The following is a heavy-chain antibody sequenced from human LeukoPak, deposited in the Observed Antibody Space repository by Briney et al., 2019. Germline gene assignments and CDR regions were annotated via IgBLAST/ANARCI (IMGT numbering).Heavy chain of an antibody. Sequence: SETLSLTCTLSGGSIGSYFWSWIRRPPGKGLEWIGYIFYTGSTNYSPSLKSRVTMSLDTSKNQFSLNLTSVTVADTAVYFCARIRSSLTVDYWGQGTLVSVSS. V-gene: IGHV4-59*01. CDR1: GGSIGSYF. CDR3: ARIRSSLTVDY. J-gene: IGHJ4*02. CDR2: IFYTGST. D-gene: IGHD3-10*01.